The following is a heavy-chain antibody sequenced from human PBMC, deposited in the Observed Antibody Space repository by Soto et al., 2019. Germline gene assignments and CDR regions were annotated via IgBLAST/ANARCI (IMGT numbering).Heavy chain of an antibody. CDR2: IVVGSGNT. Sequence: SVKVSCKASGFTFTSSAVQWVRQARGQRLEWIGWIVVGSGNTNYAQKFQERVTITRDISTSTAYMELSSLRSEDTAVYYCAVRGAFRADYYDYALDVWGQGTMVTVSS. CDR1: GFTFTSSA. V-gene: IGHV1-58*01. CDR3: AVRGAFRADYYDYALDV. J-gene: IGHJ6*02. D-gene: IGHD1-26*01.